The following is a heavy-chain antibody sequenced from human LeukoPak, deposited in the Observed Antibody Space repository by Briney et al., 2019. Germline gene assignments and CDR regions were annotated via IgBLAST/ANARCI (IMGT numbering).Heavy chain of an antibody. CDR1: RFTFSRSW. J-gene: IGHJ4*02. V-gene: IGHV3-7*01. CDR3: ARDRAYTTFDY. Sequence: GGSLRLSCAASRFTFSRSWMTWVRQAPGKGPEWVANINQDGGVKGYLDSVQGRFTISRDNAKNSLYLQMNSLRAEDTAIYFCARDRAYTTFDYWGQGTLVTVSS. D-gene: IGHD2-2*02. CDR2: INQDGGVK.